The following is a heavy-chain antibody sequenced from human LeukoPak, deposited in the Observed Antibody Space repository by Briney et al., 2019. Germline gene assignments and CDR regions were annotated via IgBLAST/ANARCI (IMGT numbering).Heavy chain of an antibody. D-gene: IGHD7-27*01. CDR2: IYTSGST. CDR3: ARASWGSWYFDL. J-gene: IGHJ2*01. CDR1: GGSISSGSYY. V-gene: IGHV4-61*02. Sequence: TLSLTCTVSGGSISSGSYYWSWIRQPAGKGLEWIGRIYTSGSTNYNPSLKSRVTISVDTSKNQFSLKLISVTAADTAVYYCARASWGSWYFDLWGRGTLVTVSS.